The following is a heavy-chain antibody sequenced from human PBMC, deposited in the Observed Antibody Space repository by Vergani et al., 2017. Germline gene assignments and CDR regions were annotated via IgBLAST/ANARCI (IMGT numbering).Heavy chain of an antibody. D-gene: IGHD2-21*02. V-gene: IGHV3-11*05. CDR2: ISSSSSYT. Sequence: QVQLVESGGGLVKPGGSLRLPCAASGFTFSDYYMSWIRPAPGKGLEWVSYISSSSSYTNYADSVKGRFTISRDNAKNSLYLQMNSLRADDTAVYYCARATAYCGGDCYPYYYYGMDVWGQGTTVTVSS. CDR1: GFTFSDYY. J-gene: IGHJ6*02. CDR3: ARATAYCGGDCYPYYYYGMDV.